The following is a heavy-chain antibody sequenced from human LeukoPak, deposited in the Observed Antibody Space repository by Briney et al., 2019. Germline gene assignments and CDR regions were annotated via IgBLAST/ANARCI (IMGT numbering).Heavy chain of an antibody. J-gene: IGHJ6*02. CDR2: INPSGGST. CDR3: ASEESYGSGSYRTGVRYYGMDV. CDR1: GGTFSSYA. Sequence: GASVKVSCKASGGTFSSYAISWVRQAPGQGLEWMGIINPSGGSTSYAQKFQGRVTMTRDTSTSTVYMELSSLRSEDTAVYYCASEESYGSGSYRTGVRYYGMDVWGQGTTVTVSS. D-gene: IGHD3-10*01. V-gene: IGHV1-46*01.